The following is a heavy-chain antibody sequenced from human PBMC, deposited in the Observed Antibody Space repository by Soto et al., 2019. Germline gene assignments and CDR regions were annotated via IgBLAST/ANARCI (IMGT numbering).Heavy chain of an antibody. V-gene: IGHV1-8*01. CDR1: GYTFTSYD. CDR3: ALGYYDFWSGNYYGMDV. D-gene: IGHD3-3*01. Sequence: ASVKVSCKASGYTFTSYDINWVRQATGQGLEWMGWMNPNSGNTGYAQKFQGRVTMTRNTSISTAYMELSSLRSEDTAVYYCALGYYDFWSGNYYGMDVWGQGTTVTVSS. J-gene: IGHJ6*02. CDR2: MNPNSGNT.